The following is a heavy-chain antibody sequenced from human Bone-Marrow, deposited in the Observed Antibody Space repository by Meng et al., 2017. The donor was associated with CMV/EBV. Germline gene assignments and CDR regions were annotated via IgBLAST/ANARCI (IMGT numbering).Heavy chain of an antibody. CDR2: INPSGGGT. CDR3: ARGDGGSLGAFDI. J-gene: IGHJ3*02. V-gene: IGHV1-46*01. Sequence: QVQLVQSGSELKNPAASVTLSCKASGYTFTDFGISWVRQAPGQGLEWMGIINPSGGGTSYAQRFRGRVTMTRDTSTSTVYMDLSSLRSDDTALYYCARGDGGSLGAFDIWGQGTMVTVSS. CDR1: GYTFTDFG. D-gene: IGHD5-24*01.